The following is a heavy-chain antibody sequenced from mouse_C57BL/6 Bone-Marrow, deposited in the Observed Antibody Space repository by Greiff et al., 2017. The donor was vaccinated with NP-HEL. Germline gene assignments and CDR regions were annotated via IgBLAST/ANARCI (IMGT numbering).Heavy chain of an antibody. CDR2: IFPGSGST. D-gene: IGHD2-2*01. CDR3: ARSGLWLRRGYFDV. CDR1: GYTFTDYY. J-gene: IGHJ1*03. Sequence: QVQLQQSGPELVKPGASVKISCKASGYTFTDYYINWVKQRPGQGLEWIGWIFPGSGSTYYNEKFKGKATLTVDKSSSTAYMLLSSLTSEDSAVYFCARSGLWLRRGYFDVWGTGTTVTVSS. V-gene: IGHV1-75*01.